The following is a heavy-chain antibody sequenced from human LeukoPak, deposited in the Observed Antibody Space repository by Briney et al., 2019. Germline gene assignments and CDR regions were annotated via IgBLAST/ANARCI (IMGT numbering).Heavy chain of an antibody. CDR2: INSDGSST. Sequence: GGSLRLSCAASGFTFSSYWMHWVRQAPGKGPVWVSRINSDGSSTSYADSVKGRFTISRDNAKNTLYLQMNSLRAEDTAVYYCARDSAVGAFDYCGLGTLVTVSS. CDR3: ARDSAVGAFDY. CDR1: GFTFSSYW. J-gene: IGHJ4*02. V-gene: IGHV3-74*01. D-gene: IGHD2-15*01.